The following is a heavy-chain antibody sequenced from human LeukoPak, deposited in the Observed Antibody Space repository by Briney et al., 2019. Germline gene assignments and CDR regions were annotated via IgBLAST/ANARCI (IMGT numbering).Heavy chain of an antibody. V-gene: IGHV3-21*03. CDR3: NTDPSFFVIPQ. D-gene: IGHD3-16*02. CDR1: GFTFSSYS. CDR2: ISSSSSYI. J-gene: IGHJ4*02. Sequence: GGSLRLSCAASGFTFSSYSMNWVRQAPGKGLEWVSSISSSSSYIYYADSVKGRFTISRDNAKNSLYLQMNSLRTEDTAVYYCNTDPSFFVIPQWGQGTLVTVSP.